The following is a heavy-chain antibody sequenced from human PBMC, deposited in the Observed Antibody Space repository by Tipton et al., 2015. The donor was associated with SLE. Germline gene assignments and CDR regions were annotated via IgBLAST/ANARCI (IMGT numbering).Heavy chain of an antibody. J-gene: IGHJ4*02. Sequence: GSLRLSCAASGFTFSSYCVNWVRQAPGKGLEWVSSISSSSSYIYYADSLKGRFTISRDNAKNSLYLQMNSLRAEDTAVYYCARASNVHIVAPEYFDYWGQGTLVTVSS. CDR3: ARASNVHIVAPEYFDY. CDR1: GFTFSSYC. CDR2: ISSSSSYI. V-gene: IGHV3-21*03. D-gene: IGHD5-12*01.